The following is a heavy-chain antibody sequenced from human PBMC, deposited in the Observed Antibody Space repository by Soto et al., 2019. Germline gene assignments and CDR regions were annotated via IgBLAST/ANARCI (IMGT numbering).Heavy chain of an antibody. V-gene: IGHV3-21*01. CDR2: ISSSSSYI. CDR1: GFTFSSYS. Sequence: GGSLRLSCAASGFTFSSYSMNWVRQAPGEGLEWVSSISSSSSYIYYADSVKGRFTISRDNAKNSLYLQMNSLRAEDTAVYYCARDLLRKDHGNIVVVPAVTPDYWGQETLVTVSS. J-gene: IGHJ4*02. D-gene: IGHD2-2*01. CDR3: ARDLLRKDHGNIVVVPAVTPDY.